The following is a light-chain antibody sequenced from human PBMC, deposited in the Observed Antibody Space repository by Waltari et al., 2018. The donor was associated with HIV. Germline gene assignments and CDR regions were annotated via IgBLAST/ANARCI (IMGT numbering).Light chain of an antibody. V-gene: IGLV1-40*03. CDR1: SSNIGPGFD. Sequence: QSVLTQTPSVSGAPGQRVTIPCSGNSSNIGPGFDVHWYQHLPGTAPKLLIYATTNRPSGVPDRFSGSKSGASASLAITGLQAEDEADYYCQSYDNSLTSYVFATGTRVTVL. CDR3: QSYDNSLTSYV. CDR2: ATT. J-gene: IGLJ1*01.